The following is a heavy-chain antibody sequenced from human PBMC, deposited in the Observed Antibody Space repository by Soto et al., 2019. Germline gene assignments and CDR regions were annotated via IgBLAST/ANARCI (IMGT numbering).Heavy chain of an antibody. V-gene: IGHV1-18*01. CDR2: ISGYNGNA. D-gene: IGHD3-16*01. CDR3: AREGWLGELLY. CDR1: GYTFSSYG. J-gene: IGHJ4*02. Sequence: VQLVQSGNEVQRPGDSVKVSCKTSGYTFSSYGIIWVRQAPGQGLEWMGWISGYNGNADYAQKFQGRVHMTTDTSTSTVFIELRNLRSDDTARYYCAREGWLGELLYWGQRSLVTVS.